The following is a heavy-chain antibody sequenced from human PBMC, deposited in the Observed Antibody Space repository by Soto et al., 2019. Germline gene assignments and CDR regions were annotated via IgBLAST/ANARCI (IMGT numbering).Heavy chain of an antibody. CDR3: ARSSTWHLFDY. CDR2: IFYSGST. J-gene: IGHJ4*02. CDR1: GGSISSYY. V-gene: IGHV4-59*08. Sequence: SETLSLTCTVSGGSISSYYWSWIRQPPGKGLEWIGHIFYSGSTNYNPSLKSRVTISIDTSKNQFSLNLSSVTAADTAVYYCARSSTWHLFDYWGQGTLVTVSS. D-gene: IGHD6-13*01.